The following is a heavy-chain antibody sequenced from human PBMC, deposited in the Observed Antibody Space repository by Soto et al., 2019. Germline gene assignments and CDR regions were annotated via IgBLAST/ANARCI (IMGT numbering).Heavy chain of an antibody. CDR2: ISSSSSTI. D-gene: IGHD5-18*01. J-gene: IGHJ4*02. CDR3: ARDRWTAMGVFDY. Sequence: GGSLRLSCAASGFTFSSYSMNWVRQAPGKGLEWVSYISSSSSTIYYADSVKGRFTISRDNAKNSLHLQMNSLRDEDTAVYYCARDRWTAMGVFDYWGQGTLVTVSS. V-gene: IGHV3-48*02. CDR1: GFTFSSYS.